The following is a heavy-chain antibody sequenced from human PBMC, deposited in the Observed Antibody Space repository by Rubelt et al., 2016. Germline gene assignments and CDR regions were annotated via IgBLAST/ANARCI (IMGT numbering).Heavy chain of an antibody. CDR1: GGSFSGYY. D-gene: IGHD6-13*01. CDR2: INHSGST. V-gene: IGHV4-34*01. CDR3: ARGRRGSSSWLGRDYYGMDV. Sequence: QVQLQQWGAGLLKPSETLSLTCAVYGGSFSGYYWSWIRQPPGTGLEWFGEINHSGSTNYNPSLKSRVTIPVDPPKNQFSPKLGSVTAADTAVYYCARGRRGSSSWLGRDYYGMDVWGQGTTVTVSS. J-gene: IGHJ6*02.